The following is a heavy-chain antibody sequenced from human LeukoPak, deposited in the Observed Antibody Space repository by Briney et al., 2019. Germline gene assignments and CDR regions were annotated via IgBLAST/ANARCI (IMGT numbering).Heavy chain of an antibody. CDR3: ARGSSSGWYGYYFDY. J-gene: IGHJ4*02. Sequence: PSETLSLTCTVSGGSISSYYWSWLRQPPGKGLEWIGYIYYSGSTNYNPSLKSRVTISVDTSKNQFSLKLSSVTAADTAVYYCARGSSSGWYGYYFDYWGQGTLVTVSS. CDR1: GGSISSYY. CDR2: IYYSGST. D-gene: IGHD6-19*01. V-gene: IGHV4-59*01.